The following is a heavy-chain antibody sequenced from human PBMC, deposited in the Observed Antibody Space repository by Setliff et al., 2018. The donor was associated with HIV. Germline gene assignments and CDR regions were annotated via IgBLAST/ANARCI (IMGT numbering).Heavy chain of an antibody. Sequence: SETLSLTCSVSGDSISSSSYYWGWIRQPPGKGLEWIGSIYYSGSTYYNPSLNSRVAISVDASKNQFSLKLSSVTAADTAVYYCASLPPLYDSSGYYFDYWGQGTLVTVSS. V-gene: IGHV4-39*01. CDR1: GDSISSSSYY. J-gene: IGHJ4*02. D-gene: IGHD3-22*01. CDR3: ASLPPLYDSSGYYFDY. CDR2: IYYSGST.